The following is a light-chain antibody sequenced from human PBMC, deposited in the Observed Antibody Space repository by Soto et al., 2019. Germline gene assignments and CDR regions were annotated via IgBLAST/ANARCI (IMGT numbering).Light chain of an antibody. CDR1: RFNIGSNS. CDR2: SNN. V-gene: IGLV1-44*01. Sequence: QAVVTQPPSASGTPGQRVTISCSGSRFNIGSNSVNWYRQLPGTAPKLLIYSNNQRPSGVPDRFSGSKSGTSASLAISGLQSEDEADYYCAAWDDSLNGHWVFGGGTKLTVL. CDR3: AAWDDSLNGHWV. J-gene: IGLJ3*02.